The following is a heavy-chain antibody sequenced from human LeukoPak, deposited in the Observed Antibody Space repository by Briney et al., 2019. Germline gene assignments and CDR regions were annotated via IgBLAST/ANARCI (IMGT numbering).Heavy chain of an antibody. J-gene: IGHJ5*02. CDR2: IYYSGST. D-gene: IGHD5-24*01. Sequence: SETLSLTCTVSGASISSTSYYWGWIRQPPGKGLEWIGSIYYSGSTYYNPSLKSRVTISVDTSKRQFSLKLSSVAAADTAVYYCARHIRTDGHNNWFDPWGQGTLVTVSS. CDR3: ARHIRTDGHNNWFDP. CDR1: GASISSTSYY. V-gene: IGHV4-39*01.